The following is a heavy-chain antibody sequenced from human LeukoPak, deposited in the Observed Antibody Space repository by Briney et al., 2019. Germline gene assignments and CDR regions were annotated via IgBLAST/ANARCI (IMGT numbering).Heavy chain of an antibody. V-gene: IGHV4-39*07. J-gene: IGHJ5*02. CDR1: GGSISSSSYY. Sequence: SETLSLTCTVSGGSISSSSYYWGWIRQPPGKGLEWIGSIYYSGSTYYNPSLKSRVTISVDTSKNQFSLKLSSVTAADTAVYYCARESRITMVRGVIAWFDPWGQGTLVTVSS. CDR3: ARESRITMVRGVIAWFDP. D-gene: IGHD3-10*01. CDR2: IYYSGST.